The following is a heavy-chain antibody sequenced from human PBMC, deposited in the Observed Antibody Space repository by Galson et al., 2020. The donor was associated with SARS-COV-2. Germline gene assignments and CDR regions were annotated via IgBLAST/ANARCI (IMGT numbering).Heavy chain of an antibody. CDR3: AKQRDRQVPGALGWGPKWGVFGPSYMDV. V-gene: IGHV3-23*01. D-gene: IGHD2-2*01. Sequence: GESLKISCAASGFTFDNYAMNWVRQTPGKGLEWVSGISGSGTTYYAESVEGRFTISRDNSRSTLSLQMNSLRAEDTALYYCAKQRDRQVPGALGWGPKWGVFGPSYMDVWGEGTTVIVSS. CDR1: GFTFDNYA. J-gene: IGHJ6*03. CDR2: ISGSGTT.